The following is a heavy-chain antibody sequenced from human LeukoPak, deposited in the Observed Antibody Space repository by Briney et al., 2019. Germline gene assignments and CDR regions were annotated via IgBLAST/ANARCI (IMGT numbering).Heavy chain of an antibody. CDR1: GYTFTSYG. J-gene: IGHJ3*02. CDR3: ARSTRSSTWIQLWLGAFDI. Sequence: ASVKVSCKASGYTFTSYGISWVRQAPGQGLEWMGWISAYNGNTNYAQKLQGRVTMPTDTSTSTAYMELRSLRSDDTAVYYCARSTRSSTWIQLWLGAFDIWGQGTMVTVSS. D-gene: IGHD5-18*01. CDR2: ISAYNGNT. V-gene: IGHV1-18*01.